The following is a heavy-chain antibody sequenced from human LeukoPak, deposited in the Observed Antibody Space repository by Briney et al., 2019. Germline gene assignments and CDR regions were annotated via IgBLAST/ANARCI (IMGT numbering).Heavy chain of an antibody. Sequence: ASVTVSFTASGYTFTSYDINWVRQADGQGREGVGWMNTNSGNTGYAQKFQGSVTMTRNTSISTAYMELSSLRSEDTAVYYCARGPPPTGTTDSYYYYYMDGWGKGTTVTVSS. CDR1: GYTFTSYD. CDR2: MNTNSGNT. CDR3: ARGPPPTGTTDSYYYYYMDG. D-gene: IGHD1-7*01. V-gene: IGHV1-8*01. J-gene: IGHJ6*03.